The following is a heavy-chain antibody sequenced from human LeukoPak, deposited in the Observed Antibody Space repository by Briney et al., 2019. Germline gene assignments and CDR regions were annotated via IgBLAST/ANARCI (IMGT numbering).Heavy chain of an antibody. CDR3: ARGYGDYPPTFDY. CDR1: GFTFSSYS. CDR2: ISSSSSYI. D-gene: IGHD4-17*01. J-gene: IGHJ4*02. V-gene: IGHV3-21*01. Sequence: GGSLRLSCAASGFTFSSYSMNWVRQAPGKGLEWVSSISSSSSYIYYADSVKGRFTISRDNAKNSLYLQMNSLRAEDTAVYYCARGYGDYPPTFDYWGQGTLVTVSS.